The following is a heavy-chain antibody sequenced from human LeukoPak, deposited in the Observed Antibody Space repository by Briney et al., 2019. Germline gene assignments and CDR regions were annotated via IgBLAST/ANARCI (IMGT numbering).Heavy chain of an antibody. J-gene: IGHJ4*02. CDR3: ARGPYDILTGYYSPHFDY. Sequence: PGGSLRLPCAASGFTVSSNYMSWVRQAPGKGLEWVSVIYSGGSTYYADSVKGRFTISRDNSKNTLYLQMNSLRAEDTAVYYCARGPYDILTGYYSPHFDYWGQGTLVTVSS. V-gene: IGHV3-53*01. CDR2: IYSGGST. D-gene: IGHD3-9*01. CDR1: GFTVSSNY.